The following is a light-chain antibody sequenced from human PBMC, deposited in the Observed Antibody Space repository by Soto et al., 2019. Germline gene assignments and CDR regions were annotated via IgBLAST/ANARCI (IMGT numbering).Light chain of an antibody. Sequence: QSVLTQPPSVSGAPGQRVTISCTGSSSNIGAGYDVHWYQQLPGTAPKLLIYGNSNRPSGVPDRFSGSKSGTSASLAITGLQAEDEADYYCQSYDSSLSGSVVFGGGTKLIV. CDR2: GNS. J-gene: IGLJ2*01. V-gene: IGLV1-40*01. CDR1: SSNIGAGYD. CDR3: QSYDSSLSGSVV.